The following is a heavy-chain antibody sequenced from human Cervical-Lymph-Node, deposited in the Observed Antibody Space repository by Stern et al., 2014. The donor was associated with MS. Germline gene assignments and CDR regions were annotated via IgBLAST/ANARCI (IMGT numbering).Heavy chain of an antibody. J-gene: IGHJ3*02. D-gene: IGHD7-27*01. CDR1: GFTFTRYG. CDR3: ASNWGDAFDI. Sequence: QVQLGQSGPEVKEPGASVKVSCRPSGFTFTRYGITWVRQAPGQGLEWMGWISDYSGHTKSPQKLQGRVTMTTDTSTNTAYMELRSLNSDDTAVYYCASNWGDAFDIWGQGTMVTVSP. V-gene: IGHV1-18*01. CDR2: ISDYSGHT.